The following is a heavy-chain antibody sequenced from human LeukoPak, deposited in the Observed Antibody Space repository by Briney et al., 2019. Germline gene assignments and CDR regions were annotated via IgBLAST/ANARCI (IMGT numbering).Heavy chain of an antibody. D-gene: IGHD3-22*01. CDR2: IYYSGST. CDR1: GGSISSYY. CDR3: ARDRYDSSGTGFDI. Sequence: SETLSLTCTVSGGSISSYYWSWIRQPPGKGLEWIGCIYYSGSTNYNPSLKSRVTISVDTSKNQFSLKLSSVTAADTAVYYCARDRYDSSGTGFDIWGQGTMVTVSS. J-gene: IGHJ3*02. V-gene: IGHV4-59*01.